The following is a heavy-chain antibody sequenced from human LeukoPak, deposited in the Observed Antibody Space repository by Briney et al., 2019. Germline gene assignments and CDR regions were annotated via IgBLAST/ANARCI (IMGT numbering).Heavy chain of an antibody. Sequence: ASVKVSCKASGYTFTGYYMHWVRQAPGQGLEWMGWINPNSGGTNYAQKFQGRVTMTRDTSNSTAYMELSRLRSDDTAVYYCARASWVSSGPNPYYFDYWGQGTLVTVSS. D-gene: IGHD3-22*01. V-gene: IGHV1-2*02. CDR3: ARASWVSSGPNPYYFDY. CDR2: INPNSGGT. CDR1: GYTFTGYY. J-gene: IGHJ4*02.